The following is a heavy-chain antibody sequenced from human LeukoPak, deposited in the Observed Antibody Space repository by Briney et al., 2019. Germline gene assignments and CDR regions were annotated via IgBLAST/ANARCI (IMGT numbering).Heavy chain of an antibody. CDR3: ARGGGGNLYYYYGMDV. D-gene: IGHD4-23*01. CDR2: IYYSGST. J-gene: IGHJ6*02. V-gene: IGHV4-59*01. Sequence: SETLSLTCTVSGGSISSYYWSWIRQPPGKGLEWIGYIYYSGSTNYNPSLKSRVTISVDTSKNQFSLKLSSVTAADTAVYYCARGGGGNLYYYYGMDVWGQGTTVTVSS. CDR1: GGSISSYY.